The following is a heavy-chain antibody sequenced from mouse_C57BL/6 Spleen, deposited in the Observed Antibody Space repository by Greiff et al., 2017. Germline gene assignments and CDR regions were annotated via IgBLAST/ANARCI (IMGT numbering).Heavy chain of an antibody. CDR1: GFTFTDYY. Sequence: EVQLMESGGGLVQPGGSLSLSCAASGFTFTDYYMSWVRQPPGKALEWLGFIRNKANGYTTEYSASVKGRFTISRDNSQSILYLQMNALRAEDSATYYCARYKYYYGSSDAMDYWGQGTSVTVSS. D-gene: IGHD1-1*01. CDR3: ARYKYYYGSSDAMDY. V-gene: IGHV7-3*01. CDR2: IRNKANGYTT. J-gene: IGHJ4*01.